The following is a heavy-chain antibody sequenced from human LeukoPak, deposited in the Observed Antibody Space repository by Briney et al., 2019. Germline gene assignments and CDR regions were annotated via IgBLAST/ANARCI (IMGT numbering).Heavy chain of an antibody. J-gene: IGHJ4*02. Sequence: ASVKVSCKASGYTFTGYYMHWVRQAPGQGLQWMGWINPNSGGTNYAQKFQGRATMTRDTSISTAYMELSRLRSDDTAVYYCARAEEGIVGATFDYWGQGTLVTVSS. V-gene: IGHV1-2*02. CDR3: ARAEEGIVGATFDY. CDR1: GYTFTGYY. CDR2: INPNSGGT. D-gene: IGHD1-26*01.